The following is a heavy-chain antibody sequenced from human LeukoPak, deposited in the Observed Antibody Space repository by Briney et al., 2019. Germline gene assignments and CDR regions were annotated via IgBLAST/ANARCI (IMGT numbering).Heavy chain of an antibody. Sequence: GGSLRLSCAASGFTFSSYSMNWVRQAPGKGLEWVSSISISSSNIYYADSVKGRFTISRDSAKNSLYLQMNSLRAEDAAMYYCARKMAARYPYFESWGEGDLVTVS. CDR1: GFTFSSYS. V-gene: IGHV3-21*01. CDR3: ARKMAARYPYFES. CDR2: ISISSSNI. D-gene: IGHD6-6*01. J-gene: IGHJ4*02.